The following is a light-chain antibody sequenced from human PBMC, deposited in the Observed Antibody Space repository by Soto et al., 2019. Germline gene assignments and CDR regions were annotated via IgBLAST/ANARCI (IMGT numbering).Light chain of an antibody. CDR3: SSYAGSNNHVV. Sequence: QSALTQPPSASGSPGQSVTISCTGTSSDVGGYNYVSWYQQHPVKAPKLIIYEVNKRPSGVPDRFSGSKSGNTASLTVSGLQADDEADYYCSSYAGSNNHVVFGGGTKLTVL. J-gene: IGLJ2*01. V-gene: IGLV2-8*01. CDR1: SSDVGGYNY. CDR2: EVN.